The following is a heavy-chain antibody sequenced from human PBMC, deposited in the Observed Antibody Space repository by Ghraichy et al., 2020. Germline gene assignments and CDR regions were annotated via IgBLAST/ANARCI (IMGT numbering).Heavy chain of an antibody. CDR3: ARGRGDYVELDY. D-gene: IGHD4-17*01. J-gene: IGHJ4*02. CDR1: GGSISSYY. CDR2: IYTPEIT. Sequence: SETLSLTCTVSGGSISSYYWSWIRQPAGRGLEWIGRIYTPEITKYNPSLKSRVTMSVDTSKNQFSLKLSSVTAADTAVYYCARGRGDYVELDYWGQGSLVTVSS. V-gene: IGHV4-4*07.